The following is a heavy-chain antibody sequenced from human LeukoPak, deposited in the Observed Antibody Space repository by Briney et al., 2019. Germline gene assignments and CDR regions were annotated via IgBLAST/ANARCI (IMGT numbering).Heavy chain of an antibody. CDR1: GYTLTELS. Sequence: GASVKVSCKVSGYTLTELSMHWVRQAPGKGLEWMGGFDPEDGETIHAQKFQGRVTMTEDTSTDTAYMELSSLRSEDTAVYYCATAPKYYDFWSGSPDYWGQGTLVTVSS. CDR2: FDPEDGET. V-gene: IGHV1-24*01. J-gene: IGHJ4*02. CDR3: ATAPKYYDFWSGSPDY. D-gene: IGHD3-3*01.